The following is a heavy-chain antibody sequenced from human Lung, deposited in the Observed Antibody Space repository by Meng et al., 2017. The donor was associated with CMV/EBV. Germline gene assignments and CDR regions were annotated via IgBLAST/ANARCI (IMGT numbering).Heavy chain of an antibody. V-gene: IGHV1-69*04. CDR3: ARDSTIFGVVGGGMDV. Sequence: SVXVSXXASGGTFSSYTISWVRQAPGQGLEWMGRIIPILGIANYAQKFQGRVTITADKSTSTAYMELSSLRSEDTAVYYCARDSTIFGVVGGGMDVWGQGTTVTVSS. J-gene: IGHJ6*02. CDR2: IIPILGIA. D-gene: IGHD3-3*01. CDR1: GGTFSSYT.